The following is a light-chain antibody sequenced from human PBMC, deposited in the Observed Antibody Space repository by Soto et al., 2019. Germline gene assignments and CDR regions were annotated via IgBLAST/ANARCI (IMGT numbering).Light chain of an antibody. V-gene: IGLV2-23*02. CDR1: SSDVGSYNL. CDR2: EVS. Sequence: QSALTQPASVSGSPGQSITISCTGTSSDVGSYNLVSWYQQHPGKAPKLIIYEVSERPSGVSHRFSGSKTGNTASLTISGLQAEDTADYYCCSYATPRLFGGGTKVTVL. J-gene: IGLJ2*01. CDR3: CSYATPRL.